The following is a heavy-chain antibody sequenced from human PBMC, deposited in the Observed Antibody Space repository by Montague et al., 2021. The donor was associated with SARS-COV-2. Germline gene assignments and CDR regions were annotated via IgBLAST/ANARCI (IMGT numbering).Heavy chain of an antibody. CDR1: GGSVSNYY. V-gene: IGHV4-59*02. Sequence: SETLSLTCTVSGGSVSNYYWSWIRQSPGKGLQWLGYIYYSGSTNYNPSLKSRATISVDTSKNQLSLTLNSVTTADTAVYFCARAGGFYDYWSGYSSSAGFFDPWGQGILVTVSS. D-gene: IGHD3-3*01. J-gene: IGHJ5*02. CDR3: ARAGGFYDYWSGYSSSAGFFDP. CDR2: IYYSGST.